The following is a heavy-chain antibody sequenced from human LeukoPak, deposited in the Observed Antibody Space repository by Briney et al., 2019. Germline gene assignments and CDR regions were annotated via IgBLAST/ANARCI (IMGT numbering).Heavy chain of an antibody. CDR2: IKEDGSEK. V-gene: IGHV3-7*01. J-gene: IGHJ5*02. D-gene: IGHD5-24*01. Sequence: PGGSLRLSCAASGFTLRNYWMSWVRQAPGKGLEWVANIKEDGSEKYSVDSVKGRFTISRDNAKNSLYLQMNSLRAEDTAVYYCARMAGLSWFDPWGQGTLVTVSS. CDR3: ARMAGLSWFDP. CDR1: GFTLRNYW.